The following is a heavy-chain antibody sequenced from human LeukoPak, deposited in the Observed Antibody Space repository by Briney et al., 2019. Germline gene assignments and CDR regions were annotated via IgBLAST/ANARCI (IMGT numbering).Heavy chain of an antibody. CDR2: IYYNGNS. Sequence: PSQTLSLTCTVSGGSITGYYWSWIRQSPGKGLEWIGYIYYNGNSHYNPFLQGRVAMSVDTSRNQFSLSLTSVTAADTAVYYCATNTRDGFNAYFFDSWGQGTLVTVSS. J-gene: IGHJ4*02. CDR1: GGSITGYY. D-gene: IGHD2/OR15-2a*01. CDR3: ATNTRDGFNAYFFDS. V-gene: IGHV4-59*08.